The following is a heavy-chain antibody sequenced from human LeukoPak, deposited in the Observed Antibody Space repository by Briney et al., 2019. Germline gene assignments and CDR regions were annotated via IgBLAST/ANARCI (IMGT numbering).Heavy chain of an antibody. Sequence: SQTLSLTCAVSGGSISSGGYSWSWIRQPPGKGLEWIGNIYTGGTTNYNPSLKSGVTISIDTSKNQLSLHLASVTAADTAVYYCTKATKWLAFDDWGRGTLVTVSS. V-gene: IGHV4-30-4*07. J-gene: IGHJ4*02. CDR1: GGSISSGGYS. D-gene: IGHD6-19*01. CDR3: TKATKWLAFDD. CDR2: IYTGGTT.